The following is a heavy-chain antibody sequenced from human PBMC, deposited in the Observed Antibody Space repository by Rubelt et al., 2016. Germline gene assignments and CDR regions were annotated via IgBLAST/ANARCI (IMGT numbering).Heavy chain of an antibody. CDR3: ARRYSSGWQHDAFDI. CDR2: IYYSGST. Sequence: IRQHPGKGLEWIGYIYYSGSTNYNPSLKSRVTISVDTSKNQFSLKLSSVTAADTAVYYCARRYSSGWQHDAFDIWGQGTMVTVSS. D-gene: IGHD6-19*01. V-gene: IGHV4-59*08. J-gene: IGHJ3*02.